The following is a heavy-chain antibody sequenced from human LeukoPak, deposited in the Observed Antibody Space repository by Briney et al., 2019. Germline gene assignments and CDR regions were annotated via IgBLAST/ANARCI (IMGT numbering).Heavy chain of an antibody. D-gene: IGHD6-6*01. J-gene: IGHJ4*02. V-gene: IGHV4-4*07. CDR2: IHISRNT. Sequence: KPSETLSLTCTVSGGSISTYYWSWIRQPARKGLEWIGRIHISRNTDYNPSLESRVTMSVHTSKNQFSLKLTSVTAADTAVYYCAREGSMTARPFVSIDYWGQGTLVTVSS. CDR3: AREGSMTARPFVSIDY. CDR1: GGSISTYY.